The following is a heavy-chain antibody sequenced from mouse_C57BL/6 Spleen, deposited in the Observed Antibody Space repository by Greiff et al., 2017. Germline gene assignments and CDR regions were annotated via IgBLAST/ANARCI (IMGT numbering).Heavy chain of an antibody. CDR2: IYPGSGNT. V-gene: IGHV1-66*01. Sequence: QVQLQQSGPELVKPGASVKISCKASGYSFTSYYIHWVKQRPGQGLEWIGWIYPGSGNTKYNEKFKGKATLTADTSSSTAYMQLSSLTSEDSAVYYRAREGDFTGFAYWGQGTLVTVSA. CDR1: GYSFTSYY. J-gene: IGHJ3*01. CDR3: AREGDFTGFAY.